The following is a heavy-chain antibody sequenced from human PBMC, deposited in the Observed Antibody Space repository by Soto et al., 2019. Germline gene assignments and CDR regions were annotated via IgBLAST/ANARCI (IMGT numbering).Heavy chain of an antibody. V-gene: IGHV1-2*02. J-gene: IGHJ4*02. CDR1: GYSISAYY. D-gene: IGHD3-10*01. CDR2: IDPKNGGT. Sequence: ASVKVSCKASGYSISAYYIHWVRQAPGQGLEWMGWIDPKNGGTVSAQKFQGRLTMTRDTSISTVYMDLSGLTSDDTALYYCGRDDYGIFPYWGQGSLVTVSS. CDR3: GRDDYGIFPY.